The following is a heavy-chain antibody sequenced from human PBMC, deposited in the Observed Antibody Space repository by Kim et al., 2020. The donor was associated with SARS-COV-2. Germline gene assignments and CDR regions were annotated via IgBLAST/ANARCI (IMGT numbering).Heavy chain of an antibody. Sequence: YSPAFPGHVTISADKSISTAYLQWSSLKASDTAMYYCARPVGDYYGMDGWGQGTTVTVSS. D-gene: IGHD2-2*01. V-gene: IGHV5-51*01. CDR3: ARPVGDYYGMDG. J-gene: IGHJ6*02.